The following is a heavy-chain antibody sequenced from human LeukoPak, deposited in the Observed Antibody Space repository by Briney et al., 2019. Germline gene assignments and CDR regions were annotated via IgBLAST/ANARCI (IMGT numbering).Heavy chain of an antibody. CDR3: ARDFEDCGGDCYSLADY. D-gene: IGHD2-21*02. Sequence: GASVKVSCKASGYTFTSYYMHWVRQAPGQGVEWMGIINPSGGSTSYAQKFQGRVTMTRDTSTSTVYMELSSLRSEDTAVYYCARDFEDCGGDCYSLADYWGQGTLVTVSS. J-gene: IGHJ4*02. CDR1: GYTFTSYY. CDR2: INPSGGST. V-gene: IGHV1-46*01.